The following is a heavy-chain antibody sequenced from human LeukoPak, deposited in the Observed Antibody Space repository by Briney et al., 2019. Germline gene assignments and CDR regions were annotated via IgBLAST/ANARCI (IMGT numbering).Heavy chain of an antibody. V-gene: IGHV3-15*01. CDR1: GFTFSDAW. J-gene: IGHJ4*02. CDR2: IKSKTDGGTT. Sequence: GGSLRLSCAASGFTFSDAWMSWVRQAPGKGLEWVCHIKSKTDGGTTDYAASVKGRFTIPRDDSKNTLYLQMNSLKTEDTAVYYFTTDPARRITTVPYWGQGTLVTVSS. D-gene: IGHD4-17*01. CDR3: TTDPARRITTVPY.